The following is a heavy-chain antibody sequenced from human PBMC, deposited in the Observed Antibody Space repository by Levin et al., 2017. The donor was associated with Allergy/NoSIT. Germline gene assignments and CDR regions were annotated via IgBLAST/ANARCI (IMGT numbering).Heavy chain of an antibody. CDR3: ARAVGTSPYFFDY. V-gene: IGHV4-38-2*01. Sequence: SETLSLTCAVSGYPIGSGFYWGWIRQPPGKGLEWIGSVHNSGTTYYNASLERRVTFSVDTSKNQFSLKLNSVTAADTAVYSCARAVGTSPYFFDYWGQGILVTVSS. CDR1: GYPIGSGFY. CDR2: VHNSGTT. J-gene: IGHJ4*02. D-gene: IGHD1-26*01.